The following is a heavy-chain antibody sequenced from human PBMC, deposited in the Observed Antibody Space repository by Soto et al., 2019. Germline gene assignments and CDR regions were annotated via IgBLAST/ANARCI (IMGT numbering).Heavy chain of an antibody. V-gene: IGHV4-4*02. D-gene: IGHD6-13*01. CDR2: IHHSGTT. CDR3: ARAYSSSWYMYDY. J-gene: IGHJ4*02. CDR1: GDSISSNNW. Sequence: LETLSLTCAVSGDSISSNNWWSWVRQPPGKGLEWIGEIHHSGTTNYNPSLNSRVTTSVDKSENQVSLMLTSVTAADTAVYYCARAYSSSWYMYDYWGQGTLVTVSS.